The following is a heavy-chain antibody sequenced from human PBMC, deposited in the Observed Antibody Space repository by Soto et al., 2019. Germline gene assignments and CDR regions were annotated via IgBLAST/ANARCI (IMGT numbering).Heavy chain of an antibody. CDR3: ARVDCSGGSCYHLDY. D-gene: IGHD2-15*01. J-gene: IGHJ4*02. CDR2: INPRDGST. Sequence: ASVKVSCKASGYTFTRYYVHWVRQAPGQGLEWVGIINPRDGSTSYAQNFQGRVTMTRDTSTSTVYMNLNSLRSEDTAVYYCARVDCSGGSCYHLDYWGQGTVVTAPQ. V-gene: IGHV1-46*01. CDR1: GYTFTRYY.